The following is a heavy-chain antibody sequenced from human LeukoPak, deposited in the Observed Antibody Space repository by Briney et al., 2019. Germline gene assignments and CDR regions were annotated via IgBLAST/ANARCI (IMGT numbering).Heavy chain of an antibody. J-gene: IGHJ4*02. V-gene: IGHV3-48*03. CDR3: ASSQVGYFDY. D-gene: IGHD2-2*01. CDR2: ISSSGSTI. CDR1: GFTFSSYE. Sequence: SGGSLRLSCGASGFTFSSYEMNWVRQAPGKGLEWVSYISSSGSTIYYADSVKGRFTISRDNAKNSLYLQMNSLRAEDTAVYYCASSQVGYFDYWGQGTLVTVSS.